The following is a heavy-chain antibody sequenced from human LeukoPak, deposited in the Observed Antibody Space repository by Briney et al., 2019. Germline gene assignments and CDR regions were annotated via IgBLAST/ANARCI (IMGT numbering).Heavy chain of an antibody. V-gene: IGHV4-31*03. D-gene: IGHD5/OR15-5a*01. Sequence: SETLSLTCTVSGGSISSGGYYWSWIRQHPGKGLEWIGYIYYSGSTYYNPSLKSRVTISVDTSKNQFSLKLSSVTAVDTAVYYCARSTPYYYYGMDVWGQGTTVAVSS. CDR2: IYYSGST. CDR3: ARSTPYYYYGMDV. J-gene: IGHJ6*02. CDR1: GGSISSGGYY.